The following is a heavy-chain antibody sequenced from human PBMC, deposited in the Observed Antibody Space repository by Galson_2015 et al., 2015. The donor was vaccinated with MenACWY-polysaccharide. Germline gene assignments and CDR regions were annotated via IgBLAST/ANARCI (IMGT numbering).Heavy chain of an antibody. D-gene: IGHD4-23*01. V-gene: IGHV3-23*01. J-gene: IGHJ3*02. CDR2: ISGSGGTT. CDR1: GFTFSSCA. CDR3: AKRMTTVGAFDI. Sequence: SLRLSCAASGFTFSSCAMSWVRQAPGKGLEWVSGISGSGGTTYYADSVKGRFTIFRDNSKNTLYPQMNSLRAEDTAVYYCAKRMTTVGAFDIWGHGTMVTVSS.